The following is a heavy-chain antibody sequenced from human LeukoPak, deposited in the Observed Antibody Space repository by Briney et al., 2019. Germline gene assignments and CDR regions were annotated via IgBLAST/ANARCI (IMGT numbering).Heavy chain of an antibody. D-gene: IGHD3-9*01. CDR3: AREHLTGYSNWFDP. J-gene: IGHJ5*02. CDR1: GFTFSSYS. V-gene: IGHV3-21*01. CDR2: ISSSSSYI. Sequence: PGGSLRLSCAASGFTFSSYSMNWVRQAPGKGLEWVSSISSSSSYIYYADSVKGRFTISRDNAKNSLYLQMNSLRAEDTAVYYCAREHLTGYSNWFDPWGQGTLVTVSS.